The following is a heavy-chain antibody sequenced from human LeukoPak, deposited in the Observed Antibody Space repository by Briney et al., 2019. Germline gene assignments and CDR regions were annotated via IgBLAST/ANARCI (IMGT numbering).Heavy chain of an antibody. J-gene: IGHJ4*02. CDR3: ASDKDIVVVPAAKFRDY. V-gene: IGHV3-21*01. CDR2: ISSSSSYI. D-gene: IGHD2-2*01. Sequence: GGSLRLSCAASGFTFSSYSMNWVRQAPGKGLEWVSSISSSSSYIYYADSVKGRFTISRDNAKNSLYLQMNSLRAEDTAVYYYASDKDIVVVPAAKFRDYWGQGTLVTVSS. CDR1: GFTFSSYS.